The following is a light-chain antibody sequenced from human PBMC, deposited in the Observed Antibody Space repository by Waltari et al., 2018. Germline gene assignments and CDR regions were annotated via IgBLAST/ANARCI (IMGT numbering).Light chain of an antibody. CDR1: QSISNW. CDR2: KAS. CDR3: QQYSSYSS. V-gene: IGKV1-5*03. J-gene: IGKJ2*01. Sequence: DIQMTQSPPSLSASVGDRVTITCRDSQSISNWLACYQQKPGKAPTLLIYKASILKSGVPSRFSGSGSGTQFTLTISSLQPGDVATYYCQQYSSYSSFGQGTKLEIK.